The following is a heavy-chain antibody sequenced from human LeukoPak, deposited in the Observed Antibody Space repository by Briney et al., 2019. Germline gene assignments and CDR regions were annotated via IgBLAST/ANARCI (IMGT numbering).Heavy chain of an antibody. Sequence: ASVKVSCKASGYTFTSYYMHWVRQAPGQGLEWMGIINPSGGSTSYAQKFQGRVTMTRDTSISTVYMELSSLRSDDTAVYYCARDPRIVATGDDNWFDPWGQGTLVTVSS. CDR1: GYTFTSYY. CDR2: INPSGGST. CDR3: ARDPRIVATGDDNWFDP. D-gene: IGHD1-1*01. J-gene: IGHJ5*02. V-gene: IGHV1-46*01.